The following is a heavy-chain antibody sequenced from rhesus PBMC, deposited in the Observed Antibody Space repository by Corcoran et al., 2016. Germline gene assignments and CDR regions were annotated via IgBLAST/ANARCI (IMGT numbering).Heavy chain of an antibody. CDR2: INPYNGKT. V-gene: IGHV1S2*01. J-gene: IGHJ5-1*01. Sequence: QVQLVQSGAEVKKPGSSVKVSCKASGYTFTDYYMHWVRQAPRQGLEWMGWINPYNGKTKYAQKFQGRVTMTRGTSTSTAYMELSSLRSEDTAVYYCARLMEVADVWGPGVLVTVSS. CDR3: ARLMEVADV. CDR1: GYTFTDYY. D-gene: IGHD2-33*01.